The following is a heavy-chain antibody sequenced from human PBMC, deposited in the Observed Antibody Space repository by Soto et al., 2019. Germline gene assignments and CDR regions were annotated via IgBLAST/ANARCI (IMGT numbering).Heavy chain of an antibody. Sequence: SQTLSLTCAVYGGSFSGYYWSWIRQPPGKGLEWIGEINHSGSTNYNPSLKSRVTISVDTSKNQFSLKLSSVTAADTAVYYCAREASYCTNGVCYSTWFDPLAQGTLVTGS. CDR2: INHSGST. D-gene: IGHD2-8*01. J-gene: IGHJ5*02. CDR3: AREASYCTNGVCYSTWFDP. CDR1: GGSFSGYY. V-gene: IGHV4-34*01.